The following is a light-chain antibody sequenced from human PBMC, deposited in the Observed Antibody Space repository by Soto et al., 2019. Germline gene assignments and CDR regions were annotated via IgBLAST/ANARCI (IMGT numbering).Light chain of an antibody. CDR1: QSVSSSY. J-gene: IGKJ1*01. CDR3: QQYGSWWT. V-gene: IGKV3-20*01. Sequence: EIVLTQSPGTLSLSPGERATLSCRASQSVSSSYLAWYQQKPGQAPRLLICGASSRATGIPDRFSGSGSGTDFTLTISRLEPEDFAVYYCQQYGSWWTFGQGTKV. CDR2: GAS.